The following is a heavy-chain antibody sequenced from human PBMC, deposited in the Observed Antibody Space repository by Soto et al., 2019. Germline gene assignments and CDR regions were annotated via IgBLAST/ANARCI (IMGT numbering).Heavy chain of an antibody. D-gene: IGHD3-3*01. Sequence: QVQLVESGGGVVQPGRSLRLSCAASGFTFSSYGMHWVRQAPGKGLEWVAVISYDGSNKYYADSVKGRFTISRDNSKNALYLQMNSVRAEDTAVYYCAKDMRYDFSSGVGGWFDPWGQGTLVTASS. V-gene: IGHV3-30*18. CDR2: ISYDGSNK. CDR3: AKDMRYDFSSGVGGWFDP. CDR1: GFTFSSYG. J-gene: IGHJ5*02.